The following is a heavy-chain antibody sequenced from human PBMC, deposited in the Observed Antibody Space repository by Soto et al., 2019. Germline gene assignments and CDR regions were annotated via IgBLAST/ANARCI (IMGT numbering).Heavy chain of an antibody. D-gene: IGHD3-10*01. CDR1: GFTFSSYW. CDR3: ARDETYYYGSVHV. Sequence: GGSLRLSCAASGFTFSSYWMSWVRQAQGKGLEWVANIKQDGSERYYVDSVKGRFTISRDNAKNSLYLQMNSMRADDTAVYSCARDETYYYGSVHVGGPGTLVTVSS. CDR2: IKQDGSER. J-gene: IGHJ4*02. V-gene: IGHV3-7*01.